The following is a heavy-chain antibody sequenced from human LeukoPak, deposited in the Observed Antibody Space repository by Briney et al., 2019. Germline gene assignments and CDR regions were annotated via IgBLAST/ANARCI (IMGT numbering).Heavy chain of an antibody. CDR1: GFTFSDYY. D-gene: IGHD2-2*01. CDR2: ISSSGSTI. Sequence: NPGGSLRLSCAASGFTFSDYYMSWIRQAPGKGLEWVSYISSSGSTIYYADSVKGRFTISRDNAKNSLYLQMNSLRAEDTAVCYCAREDRYCSSTSCLDYWGQGTLVTVSS. J-gene: IGHJ4*02. CDR3: AREDRYCSSTSCLDY. V-gene: IGHV3-11*01.